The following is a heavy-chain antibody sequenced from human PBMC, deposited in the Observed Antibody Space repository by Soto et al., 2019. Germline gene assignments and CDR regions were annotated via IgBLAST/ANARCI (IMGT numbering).Heavy chain of an antibody. CDR3: ARKKSSSDQYYYDRRGYYAGVAFDL. CDR1: GGAFSSYT. Sequence: ASGKGSCKASGGAFSSYTISWVRQAPGQGLEWMGRIIPILGIANYAQKFQGRVTITADKSTSTAYMELSSLRSEDTAVYYCARKKSSSDQYYYDRRGYYAGVAFDLWG. D-gene: IGHD3-22*01. V-gene: IGHV1-69*02. CDR2: IIPILGIA. J-gene: IGHJ3*01.